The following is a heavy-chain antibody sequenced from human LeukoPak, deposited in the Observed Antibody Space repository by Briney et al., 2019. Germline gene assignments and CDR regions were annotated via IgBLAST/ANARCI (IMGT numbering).Heavy chain of an antibody. J-gene: IGHJ4*02. CDR1: GGSISSSSYY. CDR3: ARVYPSWYRVGYFDY. V-gene: IGHV4-61*05. CDR2: IYYSGST. Sequence: SETLSLTCTVSGGSISSSSYYWGWIRQPPGKGLEWIGYIYYSGSTNYNPSLKSRVTISVDTSKNQFSLKLSSVTAADTAVYYCARVYPSWYRVGYFDYWGQGTLVTVSS. D-gene: IGHD6-13*01.